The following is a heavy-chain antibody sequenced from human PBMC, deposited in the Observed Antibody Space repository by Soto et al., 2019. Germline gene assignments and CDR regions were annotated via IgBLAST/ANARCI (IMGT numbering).Heavy chain of an antibody. V-gene: IGHV5-51*07. CDR1: GYSFTTKW. D-gene: IGHD5-18*01. Sequence: PGESLKISCKASGYSFTTKWIGWVHQMPGKGLEWMGIIYPDDSDTRYSPSFQGQVTVSADKSISTAYRQWSSLKASDTAMYYCARYWHSYSSNYFYGMDVWGQGTTVTVSS. CDR3: ARYWHSYSSNYFYGMDV. J-gene: IGHJ6*02. CDR2: IYPDDSDT.